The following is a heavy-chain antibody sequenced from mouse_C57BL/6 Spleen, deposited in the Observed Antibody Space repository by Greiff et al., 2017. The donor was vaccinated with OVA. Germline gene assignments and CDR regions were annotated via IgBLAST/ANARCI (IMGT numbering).Heavy chain of an antibody. Sequence: VQRVESGAELARPGASVKLSCKASGYTFTSYGISWVKQRTGQGLEWIGEIYPRSGNTYYNEKFKGKATLTADKSSSTAYMELRSLTSEDSAVYFCARDDYDGVYAMDYWGQGTSVTVSS. CDR2: IYPRSGNT. V-gene: IGHV1-81*01. D-gene: IGHD2-4*01. J-gene: IGHJ4*01. CDR3: ARDDYDGVYAMDY. CDR1: GYTFTSYG.